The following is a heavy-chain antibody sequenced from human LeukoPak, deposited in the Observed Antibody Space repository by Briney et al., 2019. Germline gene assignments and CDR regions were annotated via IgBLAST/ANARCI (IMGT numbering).Heavy chain of an antibody. CDR3: ARDYEDIVVVPAAMTFYNWFDP. CDR1: GYTFTGYY. J-gene: IGHJ5*02. D-gene: IGHD2-2*01. Sequence: GASVKVSCKASGYTFTGYYMHWVRQAPGQGLEWMGWINPNSGGTNYAQKFQGRVTMTRDTSISTAYMELSRLRSDDTAVYYCARDYEDIVVVPAAMTFYNWFDPWGQGTLVTVSS. CDR2: INPNSGGT. V-gene: IGHV1-2*02.